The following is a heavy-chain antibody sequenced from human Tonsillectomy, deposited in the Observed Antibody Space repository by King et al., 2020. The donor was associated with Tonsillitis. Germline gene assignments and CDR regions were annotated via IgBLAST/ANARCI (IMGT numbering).Heavy chain of an antibody. D-gene: IGHD3-22*01. CDR1: GGSISSYY. Sequence: VQLQESGPGLVKPSETLSLTCTVSGGSISSYYWSWIRQPPGKGLEWIGYIYYSGSTNYNPSLESRVTISVATSKNQLSLKLPSVTAAATAVYYGARDFRYYDSSGTSYYYYYMDVWGKGTTVTVSS. V-gene: IGHV4-59*01. J-gene: IGHJ6*03. CDR3: ARDFRYYDSSGTSYYYYYMDV. CDR2: IYYSGST.